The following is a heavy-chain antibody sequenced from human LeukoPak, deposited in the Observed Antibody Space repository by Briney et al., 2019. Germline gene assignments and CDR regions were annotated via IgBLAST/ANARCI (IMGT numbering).Heavy chain of an antibody. J-gene: IGHJ4*02. CDR2: ISRSGAGT. V-gene: IGHV3-23*01. CDR3: AKVGPIAVAGDFDY. Sequence: GGSLRLSCAASGFTFSSYAMSWVRQAPRKGLEWVSGISRSGAGTYYADSVKGRFTISRDNSKNTLYLQMNSLRAEDTAVYYCAKVGPIAVAGDFDYWGQGTQVTVSP. CDR1: GFTFSSYA. D-gene: IGHD6-19*01.